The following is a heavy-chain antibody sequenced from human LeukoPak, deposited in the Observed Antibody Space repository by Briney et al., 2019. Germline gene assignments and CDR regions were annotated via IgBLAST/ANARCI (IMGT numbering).Heavy chain of an antibody. V-gene: IGHV5-51*01. CDR2: IYPGDSDT. CDR3: ARQSLAAARKAPSHFDY. J-gene: IGHJ4*02. D-gene: IGHD6-13*01. Sequence: GESLKISCKGSGYSFTSYWIGWVRQMPGKGLEWMGIIYPGDSDTRYSPSFQGQVTIPADKSISTAYLQWSSLKASDTAMYYCARQSLAAARKAPSHFDYWGQGTLVTVSS. CDR1: GYSFTSYW.